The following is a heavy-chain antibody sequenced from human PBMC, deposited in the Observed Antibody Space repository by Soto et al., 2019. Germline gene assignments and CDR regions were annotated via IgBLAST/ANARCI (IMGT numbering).Heavy chain of an antibody. Sequence: EVQLLESGGGLVQPGGSLRLSCAASGFSFSGYPMTWVRRAPGQGLEWVSTVDSGGFTYYSDSVKGRFTVSRDNSKNTLYLQMNSLRADDTATYYCAKYSAPGSRYFDFWGQGTLVTVSS. V-gene: IGHV3-23*01. D-gene: IGHD6-13*01. CDR3: AKYSAPGSRYFDF. CDR1: GFSFSGYP. J-gene: IGHJ4*02. CDR2: VDSGGFT.